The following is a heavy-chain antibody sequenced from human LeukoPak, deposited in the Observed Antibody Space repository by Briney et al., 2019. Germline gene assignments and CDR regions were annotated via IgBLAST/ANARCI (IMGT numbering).Heavy chain of an antibody. CDR1: GFTFSSYA. CDR3: AKDYSGSWSAEYFQH. Sequence: GGSLRLSCAASGFTFSSYAMSWVRQAPGKGLEWVSVISGSGGSTHYADSVKGRFTISRDNSKNTLYLQMNSLRAEDTAVYYRAKDYSGSWSAEYFQHWGQGTLVTVSS. V-gene: IGHV3-23*01. J-gene: IGHJ1*01. CDR2: ISGSGGST. D-gene: IGHD6-13*01.